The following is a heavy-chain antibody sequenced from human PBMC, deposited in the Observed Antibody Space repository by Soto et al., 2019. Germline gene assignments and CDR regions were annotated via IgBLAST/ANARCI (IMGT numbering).Heavy chain of an antibody. Sequence: QITLVQSGAEVKKPGASVKVSCKASGFTFSDYGVSWVRQAPGRGLEWMGWISAFNGETNYTQKSEGRVAMTTDAATTTAYMELRSLTVDDTAGYYWVRDQQGLLPVPVSLDYWGQGTVVTVSS. J-gene: IGHJ4*02. CDR1: GFTFSDYG. V-gene: IGHV1-18*01. CDR2: ISAFNGET. D-gene: IGHD6-19*01. CDR3: VRDQQGLLPVPVSLDY.